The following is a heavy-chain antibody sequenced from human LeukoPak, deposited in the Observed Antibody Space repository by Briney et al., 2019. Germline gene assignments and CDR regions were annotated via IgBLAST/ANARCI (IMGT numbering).Heavy chain of an antibody. J-gene: IGHJ5*02. CDR2: INRSGDT. CDR1: GYSISSGYY. CDR3: ARTTTRAANWFDP. D-gene: IGHD1-1*01. Sequence: SETLSLTCTVSGYSISSGYYWGWIRQPPGKGLEWIGEINRSGDTNYNPSLQSRVTISVDTSKNQFSLKLSSVTAADTAVYYCARTTTRAANWFDPWGQGTLVTVSS. V-gene: IGHV4-38-2*02.